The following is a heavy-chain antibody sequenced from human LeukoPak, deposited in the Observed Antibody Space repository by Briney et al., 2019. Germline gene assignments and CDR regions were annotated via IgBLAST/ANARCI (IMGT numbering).Heavy chain of an antibody. D-gene: IGHD6-6*01. J-gene: IGHJ4*02. CDR1: GFTFNRHA. V-gene: IGHV3-30-3*01. Sequence: PGGSLRLSCAASGFTFNRHAMHWVRQAPGKGLEWVAVISYDGSNKYYADSVKGRFTISRDNSKNTLYLQMNSLRAEDTAVYYCAREYSSSGDYWGQGTLVTVSS. CDR2: ISYDGSNK. CDR3: AREYSSSGDY.